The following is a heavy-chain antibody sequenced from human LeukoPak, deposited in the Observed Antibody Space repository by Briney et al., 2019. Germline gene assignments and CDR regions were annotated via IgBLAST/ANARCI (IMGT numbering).Heavy chain of an antibody. V-gene: IGHV3-30-3*01. D-gene: IGHD5-24*01. J-gene: IGHJ4*02. CDR1: GFTFSSYA. CDR2: TSYDGSNK. CDR3: ARDHWGRWLQSIDY. Sequence: GRSLRLSCAASGFTFSSYAMHWVRQAPGKGLEWVAVTSYDGSNKYYADSVKGRFTISRDNSKNTLYLQMNSLRAEDTAVYYCARDHWGRWLQSIDYWGQGTLVTVSS.